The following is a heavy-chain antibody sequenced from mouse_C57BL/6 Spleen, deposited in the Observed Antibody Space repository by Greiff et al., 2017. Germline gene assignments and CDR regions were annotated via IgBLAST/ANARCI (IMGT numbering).Heavy chain of an antibody. CDR1: GFNIKDDY. V-gene: IGHV14-4*01. Sequence: VQLKESGAELVRPGASVKLSCTASGFNIKDDYMHWVKQRPEQGLEWIGWIDPENGDTEYASKFQGKATITADTSSNTAYLQLSSLTSEDTAVYYCTYYGNYEGYFDVWGTGTTVTVSS. CDR3: TYYGNYEGYFDV. D-gene: IGHD2-1*01. J-gene: IGHJ1*03. CDR2: IDPENGDT.